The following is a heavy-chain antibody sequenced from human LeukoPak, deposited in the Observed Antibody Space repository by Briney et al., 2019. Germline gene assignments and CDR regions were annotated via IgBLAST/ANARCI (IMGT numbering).Heavy chain of an antibody. Sequence: QPGRSLRLSCAASGFTFSSNAMHWVRQAPGKGLEWVAVISYDGSNKYYADSVEGRFTISRDNSKNTLYLQMNSLRAEDTAVYYCAKPDDILTGYYNGFDYWGQGTLVTVSS. CDR1: GFTFSSNA. J-gene: IGHJ4*02. CDR2: ISYDGSNK. V-gene: IGHV3-30*18. CDR3: AKPDDILTGYYNGFDY. D-gene: IGHD3-9*01.